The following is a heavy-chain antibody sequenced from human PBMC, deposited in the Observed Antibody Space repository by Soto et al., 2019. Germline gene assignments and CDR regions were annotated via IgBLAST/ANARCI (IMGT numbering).Heavy chain of an antibody. CDR3: AREGSYSAYNFAHGIQLWSFDF. J-gene: IGHJ4*02. CDR2: IFSSGST. CDR1: GGSINTFY. Sequence: SETLSLTCTVSGGSINTFYWSWVRQPAGKGLEWIGRIFSSGSTSFNPSLESRVAMSVDTSKNHFSLNLSSVTAADIAVYYCAREGSYSAYNFAHGIQLWSFDFWGQGALVTVSS. V-gene: IGHV4-4*07. D-gene: IGHD5-12*01.